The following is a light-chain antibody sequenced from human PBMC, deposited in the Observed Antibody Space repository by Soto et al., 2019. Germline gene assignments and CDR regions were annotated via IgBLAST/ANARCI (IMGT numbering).Light chain of an antibody. V-gene: IGKV1-5*01. Sequence: DIQMTQSPSTPSASVGDRVTITCRASQSISSWLAWYQQKPGKAPKLLIYDASSLESGDPARFSGSGSGTGFTINIRSLHPDELATFYCPHYHSYSYTLGQGNKLEIK. J-gene: IGKJ2*01. CDR1: QSISSW. CDR3: PHYHSYSYT. CDR2: DAS.